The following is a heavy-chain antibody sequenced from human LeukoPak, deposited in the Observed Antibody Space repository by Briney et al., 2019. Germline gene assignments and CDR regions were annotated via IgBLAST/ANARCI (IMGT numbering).Heavy chain of an antibody. CDR2: IRYDGSNK. Sequence: GGSLRLSCAASGLTFSSYGMHWVRQAPGKGLEWVAFIRYDGSNKYYADSVKGRFTISRDNSKNTLYLQMNSLRAEDTAVYYCAGLPNSSAEGFFDYWGQGTLVTVSS. CDR3: AGLPNSSAEGFFDY. D-gene: IGHD6-19*01. J-gene: IGHJ4*02. V-gene: IGHV3-30*02. CDR1: GLTFSSYG.